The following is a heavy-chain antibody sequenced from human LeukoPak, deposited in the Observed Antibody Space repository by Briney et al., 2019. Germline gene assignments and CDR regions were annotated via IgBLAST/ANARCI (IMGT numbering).Heavy chain of an antibody. CDR1: GFTFTSSA. Sequence: SVKVSCKASGFTFTSSAVQRVRQARGQRLEWIGWIVVGSGNTNYAQKFQERVTITRDMSTSLVYMELSSLRSEDTAVYYCAAEAAYYYDSRDAFDVWGQGTMVTVSS. J-gene: IGHJ3*01. D-gene: IGHD3-22*01. CDR3: AAEAAYYYDSRDAFDV. V-gene: IGHV1-58*01. CDR2: IVVGSGNT.